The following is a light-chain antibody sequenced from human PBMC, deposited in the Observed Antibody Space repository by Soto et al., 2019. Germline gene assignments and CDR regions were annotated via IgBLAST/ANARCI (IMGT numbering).Light chain of an antibody. J-gene: IGKJ2*01. CDR1: EIIGSS. Sequence: DIQMTQSPSTLSVSVGDRVTITCRASEIIGSSLAWYHFKPGKAPQLLIFDATTLQTGVPSRFSGSGFGTEFTLTITGLQPDDFGTYYCQQHNDYTTVTFGQGTNLEIK. V-gene: IGKV1-5*01. CDR2: DAT. CDR3: QQHNDYTTVT.